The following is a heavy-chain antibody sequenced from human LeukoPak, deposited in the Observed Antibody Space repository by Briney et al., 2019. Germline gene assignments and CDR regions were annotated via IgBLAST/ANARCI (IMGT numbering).Heavy chain of an antibody. D-gene: IGHD1-20*01. Sequence: SETLSLTCIVSGYSISSGYYWGWIRQPPGKGLEWIGMIHHSGSTYYNPSLESRVTMSVDTSKNQFSLKLSSVTAADTAVYYCARVRYNWNRDFDYWGQGTLVTVSS. CDR1: GYSISSGYY. CDR2: IHHSGST. CDR3: ARVRYNWNRDFDY. J-gene: IGHJ4*02. V-gene: IGHV4-38-2*02.